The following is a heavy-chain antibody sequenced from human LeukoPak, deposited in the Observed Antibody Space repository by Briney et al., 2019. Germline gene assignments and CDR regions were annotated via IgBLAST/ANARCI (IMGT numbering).Heavy chain of an antibody. CDR2: ISSKAYGGTT. J-gene: IGHJ3*02. V-gene: IGHV3-49*03. CDR3: TRSVPYVWGSYRRIDAFDI. Sequence: GRSLRLSCTASGFTFGDYAMSWFRQAPGKGLEWVGFISSKAYGGTTEYAASVKGRFTISRDDSKIIAYMQMNSLKTEDTAVYYCTRSVPYVWGSYRRIDAFDIWGQGTMVTVSS. D-gene: IGHD3-16*02. CDR1: GFTFGDYA.